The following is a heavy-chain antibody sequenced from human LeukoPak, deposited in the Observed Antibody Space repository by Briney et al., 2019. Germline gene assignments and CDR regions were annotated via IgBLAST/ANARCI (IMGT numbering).Heavy chain of an antibody. Sequence: GGSLRLSCAASGFTFSSYSMNWVRQAPGKGLEWVSSISSSSSYIYYADSVKGRFTISRDDAKNSLYLQMNSLRAEDTAVYYCARANYDFWSGYYYFDYWGQGTLVTVSS. D-gene: IGHD3-3*01. CDR3: ARANYDFWSGYYYFDY. CDR1: GFTFSSYS. J-gene: IGHJ4*02. CDR2: ISSSSSYI. V-gene: IGHV3-21*04.